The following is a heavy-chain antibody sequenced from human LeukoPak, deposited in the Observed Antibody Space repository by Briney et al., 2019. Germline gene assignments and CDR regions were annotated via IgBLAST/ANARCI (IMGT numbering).Heavy chain of an antibody. CDR1: GFTFSTYT. Sequence: GGSLRLSCAASGFTFSTYTMNWVRQAPGKGLEWVSSISSGSSYIYYADSVKGRFTISRDKAKNSLYLQMNSLRAEDTAVYYCARDHYYDSSGYTPAGDAFDIWGQGTMVTVSS. CDR3: ARDHYYDSSGYTPAGDAFDI. D-gene: IGHD3-22*01. V-gene: IGHV3-21*01. J-gene: IGHJ3*02. CDR2: ISSGSSYI.